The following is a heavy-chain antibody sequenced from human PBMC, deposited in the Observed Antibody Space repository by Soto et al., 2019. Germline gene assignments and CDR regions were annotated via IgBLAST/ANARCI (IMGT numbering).Heavy chain of an antibody. V-gene: IGHV3-21*01. Sequence: GGSLRLSCAASGFAASGFAFNNYNMNWVRQAPGKGLEWVSSISSSGTYIYYADSVKGRFTVSRDNAENSLYLQLNRLRAEDTAVYYCARGYIVVEVAAPELSAGFYDAFDIWGRGTMVTVSS. D-gene: IGHD2-15*01. J-gene: IGHJ3*02. CDR2: ISSSGTYI. CDR3: ARGYIVVEVAAPELSAGFYDAFDI. CDR1: GFAFNNYN.